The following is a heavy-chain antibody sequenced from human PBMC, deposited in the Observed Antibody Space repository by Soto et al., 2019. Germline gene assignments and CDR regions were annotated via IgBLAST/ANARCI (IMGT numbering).Heavy chain of an antibody. D-gene: IGHD3-9*01. J-gene: IGHJ4*02. Sequence: ASVKVSCKGSGYTFSSFGITWVRQAPGQGLEWIGRINTYNFNKKYAQKGQGRVTMTTDTSTTTAYMEQTSLTTEDTAVYYCARHHFDCVIDYWGQGTLVTVSS. V-gene: IGHV1-18*04. CDR3: ARHHFDCVIDY. CDR1: GYTFSSFG. CDR2: INTYNFNK.